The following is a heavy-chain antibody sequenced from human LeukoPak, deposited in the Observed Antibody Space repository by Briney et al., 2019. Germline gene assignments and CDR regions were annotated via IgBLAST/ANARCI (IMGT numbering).Heavy chain of an antibody. V-gene: IGHV4-31*03. Sequence: SETLSLTCTVSGGSLSSGGSYLSWIRQHPGKGLEWIGYIYYSGYSYYNPSLKSRLTMSGDTSKNQFTLKLSSVTTADTAVYYCARGRDYSDYWGQGTLVTVSS. CDR3: ARGRDYSDY. J-gene: IGHJ4*02. CDR2: IYYSGYS. CDR1: GGSLSSGGSY.